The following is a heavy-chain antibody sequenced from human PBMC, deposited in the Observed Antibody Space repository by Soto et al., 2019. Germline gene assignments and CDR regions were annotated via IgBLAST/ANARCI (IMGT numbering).Heavy chain of an antibody. CDR3: ARHRGIAEAASDWFDP. CDR2: IYPGDSDT. J-gene: IGHJ5*02. CDR1: GYSFTSYW. V-gene: IGHV5-51*01. D-gene: IGHD6-13*01. Sequence: GESLKISCKGSGYSFTSYWIGWVRQMPGKGLEWMGIIYPGDSDTRYSPSFQGQVTISADKSISTAYLQWSSLKASDTAMYYCARHRGIAEAASDWFDPWGQGTLVTVSS.